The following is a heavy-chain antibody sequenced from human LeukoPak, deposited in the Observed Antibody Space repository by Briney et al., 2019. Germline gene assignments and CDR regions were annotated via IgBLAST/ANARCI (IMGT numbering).Heavy chain of an antibody. CDR3: ARDIPTKRGYSYGSDWFDP. Sequence: PSQTLSLTCTVSGGSISSGGYYWSWIRQPAGKGLEWIGRIYTSGSTNYNPSLKSRVTMSVDTSKNQFSLKLSSVTAADTAVYYCARDIPTKRGYSYGSDWFDPWGQGTLVTVSS. CDR2: IYTSGST. D-gene: IGHD5-18*01. V-gene: IGHV4-61*02. CDR1: GGSISSGGYY. J-gene: IGHJ5*02.